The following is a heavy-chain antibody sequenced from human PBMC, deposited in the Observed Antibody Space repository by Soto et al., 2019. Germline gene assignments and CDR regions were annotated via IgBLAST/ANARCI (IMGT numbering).Heavy chain of an antibody. V-gene: IGHV1-18*01. CDR1: GYTFTSYG. J-gene: IGHJ3*02. D-gene: IGHD3-10*01. Sequence: ASVKVSCKASGYTFTSYGISWVRQAPGQGLEWMGWISAYNGNTNYAQKLQGRVTMTTDTSKNQFSLQLNSVTPEDTAVYYCAKENRDDAFDIWGQGTMVTVSS. CDR3: AKENRDDAFDI. CDR2: ISAYNGNT.